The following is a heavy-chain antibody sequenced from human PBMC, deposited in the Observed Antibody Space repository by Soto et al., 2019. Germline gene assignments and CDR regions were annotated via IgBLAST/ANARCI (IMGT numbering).Heavy chain of an antibody. D-gene: IGHD1-26*01. CDR1: GGSISSYY. Sequence: SETLSLTCTVSGGSISSYYWSWIRQPPGKGLEWIGYIYYSGSTNYNPSLKSRVTISVDTSKNQFSLKLSSVTAADTAVYYCARDHWSQQPSGRGYYYGMDVWGQGTTVTVSS. CDR3: ARDHWSQQPSGRGYYYGMDV. CDR2: IYYSGST. V-gene: IGHV4-59*01. J-gene: IGHJ6*02.